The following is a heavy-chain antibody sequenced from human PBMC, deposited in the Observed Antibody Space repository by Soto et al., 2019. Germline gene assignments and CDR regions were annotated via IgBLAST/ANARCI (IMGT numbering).Heavy chain of an antibody. CDR3: AKPYDYGDSQPLDV. D-gene: IGHD4-17*01. CDR1: GFTFSSYA. V-gene: IGHV3-23*01. CDR2: ISGSGGST. J-gene: IGHJ6*04. Sequence: GGSLRLSCAASGFTFSSYAMSWVRQAPGKGLEWVSAISGSGGSTYYADSVKGRFTISRDNSKNTLYLQMNSLRAEDTAVYYCAKPYDYGDSQPLDVWGKGTTVTVSS.